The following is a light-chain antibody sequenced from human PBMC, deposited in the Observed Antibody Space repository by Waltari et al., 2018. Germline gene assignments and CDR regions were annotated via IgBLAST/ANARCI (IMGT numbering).Light chain of an antibody. CDR3: QHRSNWPLT. V-gene: IGKV3-11*01. CDR1: QSVSHY. J-gene: IGKJ4*01. CDR2: NAS. Sequence: EIVLTQSPATLPLSPGERATLSCRASQSVSHYLAWYQQKPGQAPRLLIYNASNRATGIPARFSGSGSGTDFTLTISSLEPEDFAVYYCQHRSNWPLTFGGGTKVEIK.